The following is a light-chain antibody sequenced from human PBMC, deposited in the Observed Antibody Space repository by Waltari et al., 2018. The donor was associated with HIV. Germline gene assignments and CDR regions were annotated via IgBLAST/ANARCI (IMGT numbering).Light chain of an antibody. CDR2: EVN. V-gene: IGLV2-8*01. Sequence: QSALTQPPSASGSPGQSVTISCPGTSSDVGGSKYVSWYQQHPGKAPKLMIYEVNKRPSRVPDRFSGSKSANTASLTVSGLQADDEADYYCNSYAGSNNWVFGGGTKLTVL. CDR1: SSDVGGSKY. CDR3: NSYAGSNNWV. J-gene: IGLJ3*02.